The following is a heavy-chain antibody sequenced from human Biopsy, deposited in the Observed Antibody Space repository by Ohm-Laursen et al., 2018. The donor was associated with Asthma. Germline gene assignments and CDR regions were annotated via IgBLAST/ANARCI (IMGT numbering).Heavy chain of an antibody. CDR1: GFSFADFF. V-gene: IGHV3-11*01. J-gene: IGHJ6*02. D-gene: IGHD2/OR15-2a*01. CDR3: ARVLESDIRGPFYFFTLDV. Sequence: GSLRPPCAPSGFSFADFFMTGVRQAPGKGRDWVAAISCSGSTKYPSEAVLGRCTIPRDNTQKSMTLELRSLRVEDTPIYYCARVLESDIRGPFYFFTLDVWGQGTPVAVSS. CDR2: ISCSGSTK.